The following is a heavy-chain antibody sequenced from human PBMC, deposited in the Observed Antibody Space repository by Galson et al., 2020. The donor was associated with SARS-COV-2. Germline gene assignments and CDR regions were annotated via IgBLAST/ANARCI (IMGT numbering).Heavy chain of an antibody. J-gene: IGHJ1*01. D-gene: IGHD3-22*01. CDR3: SVYFAEYFQD. CDR2: TWYGGSFI. Sequence: GGSLRLSCAASGFSFRTSGMHWVRQAPGKGLEWVAVTWYGGSFIYYADSVKGRFTMSRDDSTNTVYLEMNRLRADDTANYDTSVYFAEYFQDWGLGTLVTVSS. V-gene: IGHV3-33*01. CDR1: GFSFRTSG.